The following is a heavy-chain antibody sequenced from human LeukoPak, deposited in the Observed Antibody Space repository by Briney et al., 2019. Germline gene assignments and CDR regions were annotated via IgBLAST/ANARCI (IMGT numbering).Heavy chain of an antibody. CDR1: GGSFSGYY. CDR3: RRVAHSSSWYFFDS. Sequence: SETLYLTCAVYGGSFSGYYWSWIRQPPGKGLEWIGEITHNGSTSYNPSLKGRVTISVDTSKNQFSLQLSSVTAADTAVYYCRRVAHSSSWYFFDSWGQGTLVTVSS. J-gene: IGHJ4*02. V-gene: IGHV4-34*01. D-gene: IGHD6-13*01. CDR2: ITHNGST.